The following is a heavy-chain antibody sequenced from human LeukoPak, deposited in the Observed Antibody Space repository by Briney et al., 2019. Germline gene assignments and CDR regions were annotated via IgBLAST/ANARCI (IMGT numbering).Heavy chain of an antibody. V-gene: IGHV3-11*01. J-gene: IGHJ4*02. CDR3: ARGKYSFDY. CDR1: GFSFSDSY. CDR2: ISSSGSTI. Sequence: GGSLRLSCAASGFSFSDSYMSWIRQAPGKGLEYISYISSSGSTIYYADSVKGRFTLSRDNAKNSLSLEMNSLRAEDTAVYYCARGKYSFDYWGQGTLVTVSS.